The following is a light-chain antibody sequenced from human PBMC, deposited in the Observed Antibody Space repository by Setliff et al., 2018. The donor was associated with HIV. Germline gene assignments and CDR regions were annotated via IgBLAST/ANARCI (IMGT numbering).Light chain of an antibody. CDR1: SSDIGRYNY. V-gene: IGLV2-14*03. Sequence: QSALTQPASVSGSPGQSITISCTGTSSDIGRYNYVSWYQQYPGRGPTLVIFDVSKWPSGVSNRFSASKSGNTASLTISGLQAEDEADYYCCSYTSISTYVFGTGTKVTV. CDR3: CSYTSISTYV. J-gene: IGLJ1*01. CDR2: DVS.